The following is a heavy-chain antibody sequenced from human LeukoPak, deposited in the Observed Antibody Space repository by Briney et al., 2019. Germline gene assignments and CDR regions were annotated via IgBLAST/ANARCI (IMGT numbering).Heavy chain of an antibody. V-gene: IGHV1-18*01. J-gene: IGHJ4*02. Sequence: GASVRVSCKASGYTFTIYGISWVRQAPGQGLEWMAWISAYNGNTNYAQKLQGRVTITTDTSTSTAYMELRSLRSDDTAVYYCARGYCSGGSCYYFDYWGQGTLVTVSS. D-gene: IGHD2-15*01. CDR3: ARGYCSGGSCYYFDY. CDR1: GYTFTIYG. CDR2: ISAYNGNT.